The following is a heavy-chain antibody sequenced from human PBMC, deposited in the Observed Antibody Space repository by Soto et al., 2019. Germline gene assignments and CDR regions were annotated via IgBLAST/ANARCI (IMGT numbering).Heavy chain of an antibody. D-gene: IGHD5-18*01. Sequence: EVQLVESGGGLVKPGGSLRLSCAASGFTFSSYSMNWVRQAPGKGLEWVSSISSSSSYIYYADSVKGRVTISRDNAKNSLYLQMNSLRAEDTAVYYCAREGTASYYYYGMDVWGQGTTVTVSS. CDR2: ISSSSSYI. CDR3: AREGTASYYYYGMDV. J-gene: IGHJ6*02. CDR1: GFTFSSYS. V-gene: IGHV3-21*01.